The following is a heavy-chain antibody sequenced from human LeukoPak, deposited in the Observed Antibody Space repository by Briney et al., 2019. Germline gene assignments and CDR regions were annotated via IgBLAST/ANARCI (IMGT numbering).Heavy chain of an antibody. CDR3: ARWYGSGSYPFDY. D-gene: IGHD3-10*01. CDR1: GYTFTSYG. J-gene: IGHJ4*02. V-gene: IGHV1-18*01. CDR2: ISAYNGNT. Sequence: ASVKVSCKASGYTFTSYGISWVRQAPGQGLEWMGWISAYNGNTNYAQKLQGRVTMTTDTSTSTAYVELRSLRSDDTAVYYCARWYGSGSYPFDYWGQGTLVTVSS.